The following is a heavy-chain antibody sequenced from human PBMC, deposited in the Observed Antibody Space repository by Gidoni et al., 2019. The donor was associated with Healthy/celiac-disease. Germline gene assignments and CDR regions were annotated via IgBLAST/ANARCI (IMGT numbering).Heavy chain of an antibody. Sequence: QVQLVESGGGVVQPGRSLRLSCAASGFTFSSYGIHWVRQAPGKGLEWVAVIWYDGSNKYYADSVKGRFTISRDNSKNTLYLQMNSLRAEDTAVYYCARDYDSSGYFYYYYGMDVWGQGTTVTVSS. CDR2: IWYDGSNK. D-gene: IGHD3-22*01. CDR1: GFTFSSYG. J-gene: IGHJ6*02. V-gene: IGHV3-33*01. CDR3: ARDYDSSGYFYYYYGMDV.